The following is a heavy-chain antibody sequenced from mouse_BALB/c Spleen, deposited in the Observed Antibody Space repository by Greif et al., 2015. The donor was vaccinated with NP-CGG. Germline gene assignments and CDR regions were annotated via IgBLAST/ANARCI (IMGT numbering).Heavy chain of an antibody. J-gene: IGHJ3*01. CDR3: AGSAYYRYDRTPWFAY. V-gene: IGHV5-17*02. D-gene: IGHD2-14*01. Sequence: EVQLVESGGGLVQPGGSRKLSCAASGFTFSSFGMHWVRQAPEKGLEWVAYISSGSSTIYYADTVKGRFTISRDNPKNTLFLQMTSLRSEDTAMYYCAGSAYYRYDRTPWFAYWGQGTLVTVSA. CDR2: ISSGSSTI. CDR1: GFTFSSFG.